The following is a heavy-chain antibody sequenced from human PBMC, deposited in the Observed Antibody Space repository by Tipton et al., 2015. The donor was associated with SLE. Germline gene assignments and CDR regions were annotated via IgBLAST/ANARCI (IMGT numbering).Heavy chain of an antibody. CDR2: TYYRSKWYT. Sequence: PGLVKPSQTLSLTCAISGDSVSSKSASWNWIRQSPSRGLEWLGSTYYRSKWYTDSAESVKGRITINPDTTKNQVSLQLNSVTPEDTAVYYCARSGDYLSPGSLDSWGQGTLVTVSS. CDR3: ARSGDYLSPGSLDS. J-gene: IGHJ4*02. D-gene: IGHD4-17*01. CDR1: GDSVSSKSAS. V-gene: IGHV6-1*01.